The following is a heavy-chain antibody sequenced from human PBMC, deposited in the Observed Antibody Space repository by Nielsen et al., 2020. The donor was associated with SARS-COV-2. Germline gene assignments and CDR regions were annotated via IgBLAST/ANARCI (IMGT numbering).Heavy chain of an antibody. Sequence: GGSLRLSCAASGFTFSSYGMHWVRQAPGKGLEWVAVISYDGSNKYYTDSVKGRFTISRDNSKNTLYLQMNSLRPEDTALYFCVVGATTELNYWGQGTLVTVSS. V-gene: IGHV3-30*03. CDR1: GFTFSSYG. J-gene: IGHJ4*02. CDR2: ISYDGSNK. D-gene: IGHD1-26*01. CDR3: VVGATTELNY.